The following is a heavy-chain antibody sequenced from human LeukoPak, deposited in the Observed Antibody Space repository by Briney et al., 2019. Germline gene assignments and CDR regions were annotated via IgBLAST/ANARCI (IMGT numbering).Heavy chain of an antibody. D-gene: IGHD2-15*01. CDR2: IDQHGSEK. J-gene: IGHJ6*03. V-gene: IGHV3-7*01. CDR3: TRDNGYCSGGSCYHYYMDV. CDR1: GFTFSSYG. Sequence: GGSLRLSCAASGFTFSSYGMHWVRQAPGKGLEWVADIDQHGSEKYYVDSVKGRFTISRDNAKNSVYLQMNSLRAEDTAVYYCTRDNGYCSGGSCYHYYMDVWGKGTTVTVSS.